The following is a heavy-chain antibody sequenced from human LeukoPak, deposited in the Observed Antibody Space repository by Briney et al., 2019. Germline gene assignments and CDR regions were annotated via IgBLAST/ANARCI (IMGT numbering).Heavy chain of an antibody. CDR1: GYTFTVNN. V-gene: IGHV1-2*02. CDR3: ARDLTNRRIYGSGSHSLGY. D-gene: IGHD3-10*01. Sequence: GASVTLSRTSSGYTFTVNNMHMGRQPPGPGLGRVGWINPNSGDTNYAETFQGRFTMTRDNSNSTAYMELSRLRSDDTAVYYCARDLTNRRIYGSGSHSLGYWGQGTLVTVSS. CDR2: INPNSGDT. J-gene: IGHJ4*02.